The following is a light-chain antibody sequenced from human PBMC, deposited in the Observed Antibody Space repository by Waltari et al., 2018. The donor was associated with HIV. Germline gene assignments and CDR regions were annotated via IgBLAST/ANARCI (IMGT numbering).Light chain of an antibody. Sequence: DIVMTQSPASLAVSLGERATINCTSSQSVLNSSSNKNSLAWYQQKSGQPPNLLIYWASARESGVPERFSGSGSGTDFTLTISSMQAADVAVYYCQQHYTSPYTFGQGTKLEIK. CDR2: WAS. V-gene: IGKV4-1*01. J-gene: IGKJ2*01. CDR3: QQHYTSPYT. CDR1: QSVLNSSSNKNS.